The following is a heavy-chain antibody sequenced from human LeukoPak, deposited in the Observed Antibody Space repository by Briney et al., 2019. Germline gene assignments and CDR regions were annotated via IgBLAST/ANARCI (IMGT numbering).Heavy chain of an antibody. J-gene: IGHJ4*02. CDR2: IMPIFGTA. Sequence: SVKVSCKASGGTFSSYAISWVRQAPGQGLEWMGGIMPIFGTANYAQKFQGRVTITADESTSTAYMELSSLRSEDTAVYYCARTPPMAHYFDYWGQGTLVTVSS. D-gene: IGHD3-10*01. CDR3: ARTPPMAHYFDY. CDR1: GGTFSSYA. V-gene: IGHV1-69*13.